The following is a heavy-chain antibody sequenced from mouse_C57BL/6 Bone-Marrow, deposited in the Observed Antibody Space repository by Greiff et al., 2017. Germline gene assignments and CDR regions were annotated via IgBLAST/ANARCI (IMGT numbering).Heavy chain of an antibody. Sequence: QVKLMESGPGLVQPSQSLSITCTVSGFSLTSYGVHWVRQSPGKGLEWLGVIWSGGSTDYNAAFISRLSISKDNSKSQVFFKMNSLQADDTAIYYCARPPSRDYAMDYWGQGTSVTVSS. CDR2: IWSGGST. CDR3: ARPPSRDYAMDY. CDR1: GFSLTSYG. J-gene: IGHJ4*01. V-gene: IGHV2-2*01.